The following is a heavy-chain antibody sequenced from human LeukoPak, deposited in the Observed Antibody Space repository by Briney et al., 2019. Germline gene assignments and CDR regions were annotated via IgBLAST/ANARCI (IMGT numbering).Heavy chain of an antibody. D-gene: IGHD1-26*01. V-gene: IGHV3-23*01. J-gene: IGHJ5*02. CDR1: GFTFTSHA. Sequence: GGSLRLSCATSGFTFTSHAMTWVRQAPGKGLEWVSGISGTTGRTFYGDSVKGRFTVSRDNSRDTLYLQMNSLRAEDAAVYYCAKAVPSGSYLDWFDPWGQGTLVTVSS. CDR2: ISGTTGRT. CDR3: AKAVPSGSYLDWFDP.